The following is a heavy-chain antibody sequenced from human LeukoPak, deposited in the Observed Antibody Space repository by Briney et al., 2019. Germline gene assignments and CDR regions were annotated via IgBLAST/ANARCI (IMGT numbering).Heavy chain of an antibody. Sequence: SETLSLTCTVSGGSMSSYYWSWIRQPAGKGLEWIGRIYTSGSTNYNPSLKSRVTMSVDTSKNQFSLKLSSVTAADTAVYYCARDSCSSTSCYSHYYYYYMDVWGKGTTVTVSS. CDR2: IYTSGST. CDR3: ARDSCSSTSCYSHYYYYYMDV. J-gene: IGHJ6*03. D-gene: IGHD2-2*01. CDR1: GGSMSSYY. V-gene: IGHV4-4*07.